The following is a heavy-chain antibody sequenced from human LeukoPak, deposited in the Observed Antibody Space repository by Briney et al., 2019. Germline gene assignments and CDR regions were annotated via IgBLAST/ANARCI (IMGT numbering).Heavy chain of an antibody. Sequence: SETLSLTCTVSGDSISSYYWSWIRQPPGKGLESIGYISYSGSTTYNPSLKSRVTISVDTSKNQFSLKLSSLTAADTAVYYCARGVKGLRGAFDIWGQGTMVTVSS. J-gene: IGHJ3*02. D-gene: IGHD3-10*01. CDR3: ARGVKGLRGAFDI. CDR2: ISYSGST. V-gene: IGHV4-59*01. CDR1: GDSISSYY.